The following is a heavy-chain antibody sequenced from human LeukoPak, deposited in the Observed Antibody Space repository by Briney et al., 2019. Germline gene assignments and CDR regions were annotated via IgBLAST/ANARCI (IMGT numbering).Heavy chain of an antibody. V-gene: IGHV3-23*01. D-gene: IGHD2-21*02. CDR1: GFTFSSYA. CDR3: AKAVTPRNYFDY. Sequence: GGSLRLSCAASGFTFSSYAMSWVRQAPGEGLEWVSAISGSGGSTYYAASVKGRFTISRDNSKNTLYLQMNSLRAEDTAVYYCAKAVTPRNYFDYWGQGTLVTVSS. J-gene: IGHJ4*02. CDR2: ISGSGGST.